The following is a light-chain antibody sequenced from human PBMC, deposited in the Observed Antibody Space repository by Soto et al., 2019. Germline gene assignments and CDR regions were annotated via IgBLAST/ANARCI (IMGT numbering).Light chain of an antibody. CDR1: QSVNSN. V-gene: IGKV3-15*01. J-gene: IGKJ3*01. Sequence: TQSPVTLSVSPGERATLSCRASQSVNSNLAWYQQKPGQAPRLLIYGASTRATGIPASFIGNGSGTEFTLTASSLQPEDFAVYYCQQYNNWPFTFGPGTKVDIK. CDR2: GAS. CDR3: QQYNNWPFT.